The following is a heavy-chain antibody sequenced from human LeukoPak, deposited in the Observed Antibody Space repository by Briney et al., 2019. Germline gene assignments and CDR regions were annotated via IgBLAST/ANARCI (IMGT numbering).Heavy chain of an antibody. CDR2: INPSGSST. Sequence: GASVKVSCKASGCTFTSYYMQWVRQAPGQGLEWMGIINPSGSSTSYAQKFQGRVTMTRDTSTSTVYMELSSLRSEDTAVYYCARGYCSSTSCYKARDYFDYWGQGTLVTVSS. V-gene: IGHV1-46*01. J-gene: IGHJ4*02. D-gene: IGHD2-2*02. CDR3: ARGYCSSTSCYKARDYFDY. CDR1: GCTFTSYY.